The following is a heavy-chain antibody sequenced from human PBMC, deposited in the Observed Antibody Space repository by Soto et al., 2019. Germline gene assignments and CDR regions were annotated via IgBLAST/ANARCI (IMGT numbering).Heavy chain of an antibody. CDR1: GFTFSSYY. V-gene: IGHV3-30*18. CDR2: ISYDGSNK. CDR3: AKTYYDFWSGYYSPVPFDY. Sequence: PGGSLRLSCAASGFTFSSYYMHWVRQAPGKGLEWMAVISYDGSNKYYADSVKGRFTISRDNSKNTLYLQMNSLRAEDTAVYYCAKTYYDFWSGYYSPVPFDYWGQGTLVTVSS. J-gene: IGHJ4*02. D-gene: IGHD3-3*01.